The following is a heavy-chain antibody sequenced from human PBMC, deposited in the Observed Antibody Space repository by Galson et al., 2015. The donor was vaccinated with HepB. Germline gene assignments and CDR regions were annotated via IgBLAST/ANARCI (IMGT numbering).Heavy chain of an antibody. CDR1: GLRFGDTW. Sequence: SLRLSCAGSGLRFGDTWMNWVRQAPGKGLEWVGRIKSKTDGETTDYGAPVKSRFTISRDDPKNTLYLERTGLNTEDTAIYYCNTDPYFGHYWSWGMFWGHGTLVTVSS. CDR2: IKSKTDGETT. CDR3: NTDPYFGHYWSWGMF. D-gene: IGHD4-17*01. V-gene: IGHV3-15*01. J-gene: IGHJ4*01.